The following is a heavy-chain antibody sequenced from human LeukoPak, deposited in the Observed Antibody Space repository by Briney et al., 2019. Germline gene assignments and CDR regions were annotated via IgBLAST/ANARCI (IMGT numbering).Heavy chain of an antibody. Sequence: PSETLSLTCTVSDGSISSYYWSWIRQPPGKGLEWIGHIYYSGSTNYNPSLKSRVTISVDTSKNQFSLKLSSVTAADTAVYYCAIYASRWQYFDYWGQGTLVTVSS. CDR2: IYYSGST. CDR1: DGSISSYY. J-gene: IGHJ4*01. CDR3: AIYASRWQYFDY. V-gene: IGHV4-59*01. D-gene: IGHD2/OR15-2a*01.